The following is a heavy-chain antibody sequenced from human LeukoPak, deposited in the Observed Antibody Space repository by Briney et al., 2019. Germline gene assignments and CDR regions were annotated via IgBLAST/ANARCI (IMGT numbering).Heavy chain of an antibody. Sequence: SETLSLTCTVSGYSINNNYYWDWIRQPPGKGLEWIASIYHSGKTYYNPALKNRVTISVDTSKNQFSLKLSSVTAADTAVYYCARHSYYRRGFPLAYWGQGTLVTVSS. D-gene: IGHD3-22*01. CDR1: GYSINNNYY. CDR2: IYHSGKT. J-gene: IGHJ4*02. V-gene: IGHV4-38-2*02. CDR3: ARHSYYRRGFPLAY.